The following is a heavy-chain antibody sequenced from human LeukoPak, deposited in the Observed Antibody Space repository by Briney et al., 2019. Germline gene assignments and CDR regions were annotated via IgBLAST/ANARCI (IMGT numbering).Heavy chain of an antibody. CDR1: GFTFSSYS. V-gene: IGHV3-21*01. J-gene: IGHJ3*02. CDR2: ISSSSYI. CDR3: ARALPSPLYSGSYADAFDI. D-gene: IGHD1-26*01. Sequence: GGSLRLSCAASGFTFSSYSMNWVRQAPGKGLEWVSSISSSSYIYYADSVKGRFTVSRDNAKNSLYLQMNSLRAEDTAVYYCARALPSPLYSGSYADAFDIWGQGTMVTVSS.